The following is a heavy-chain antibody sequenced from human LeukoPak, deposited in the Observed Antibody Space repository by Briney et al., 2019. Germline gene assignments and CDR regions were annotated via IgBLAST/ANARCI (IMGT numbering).Heavy chain of an antibody. D-gene: IGHD5-24*01. CDR3: AREVGDGYNYVDY. CDR1: GGSISSGSYY. J-gene: IGHJ4*02. V-gene: IGHV4-61*01. Sequence: SETLSLTCTVSGGSISSGSYYWSWIRQPPGKGLEWIGYIYYSGSTNYNPSLKSRVTISVDTSKNQFSLKLSSVTAADAAVYYCAREVGDGYNYVDYWGQGTLVTVSS. CDR2: IYYSGST.